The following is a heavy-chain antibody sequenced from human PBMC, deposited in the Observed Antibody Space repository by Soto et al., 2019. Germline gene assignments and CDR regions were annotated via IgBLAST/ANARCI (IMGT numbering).Heavy chain of an antibody. D-gene: IGHD3-3*01. CDR3: ARQGAGLRFLEWPFYYMDV. J-gene: IGHJ6*03. CDR1: GGSISSSSYY. V-gene: IGHV4-39*01. Sequence: SETLSLTCTVSGGSISSSSYYWGWIRQPPGKGLEWIGSIYYSGSTYHNPSLKSRVTISVDTSKNQFSLKLSSVTAADTAVYYCARQGAGLRFLEWPFYYMDVWGKGTTVTVSS. CDR2: IYYSGST.